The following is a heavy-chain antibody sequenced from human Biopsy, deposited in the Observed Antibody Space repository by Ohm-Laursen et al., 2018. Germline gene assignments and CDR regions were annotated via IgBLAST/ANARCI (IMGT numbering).Heavy chain of an antibody. Sequence: ASVKVSCKASGNTFATYHIHWVRQAPGQGLEWMGVISPSGATTSFSQKFQGRITMTRDTSTGTVYMDLNSLGSEDTAVYYCARAGVGSDGTDSYYYGMDVWGQGTTVSVSS. CDR2: ISPSGATT. CDR3: ARAGVGSDGTDSYYYGMDV. CDR1: GNTFATYH. J-gene: IGHJ6*02. V-gene: IGHV1-46*01. D-gene: IGHD5-24*01.